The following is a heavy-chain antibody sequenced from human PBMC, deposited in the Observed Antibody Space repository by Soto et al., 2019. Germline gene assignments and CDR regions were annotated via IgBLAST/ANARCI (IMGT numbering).Heavy chain of an antibody. J-gene: IGHJ6*03. Sequence: GGSLKLSCEASGFTFDDYAMHWVRQAPGKGLEWVSGISWNSGSKVYADSVKGRFTIARDNAKNSLYLQMNSLRGEDTALYYCAKDSPRTMGNYDYYHMDVWGNGTTVTVSS. CDR2: ISWNSGSK. CDR3: AKDSPRTMGNYDYYHMDV. CDR1: GFTFDDYA. D-gene: IGHD1-26*01. V-gene: IGHV3-9*01.